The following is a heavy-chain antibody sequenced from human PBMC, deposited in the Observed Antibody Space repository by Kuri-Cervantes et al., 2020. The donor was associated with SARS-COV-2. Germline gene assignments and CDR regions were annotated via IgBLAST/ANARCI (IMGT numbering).Heavy chain of an antibody. CDR1: RWSFSGYH. V-gene: IGHV4-34*01. CDR3: ARGVSGFCYFYYMDV. Sequence: SETLTLTCAASRWSFSGYHWSWIRQPPGKGLEWIGGFSHSGRNDYGWCYNPSLESRVSITGDMSMHQVSLRLNSVTPADSAVYYCARGVSGFCYFYYMDVWGKGTTVTVSS. J-gene: IGHJ6*03. D-gene: IGHD3-22*01. CDR2: FSHSGRN.